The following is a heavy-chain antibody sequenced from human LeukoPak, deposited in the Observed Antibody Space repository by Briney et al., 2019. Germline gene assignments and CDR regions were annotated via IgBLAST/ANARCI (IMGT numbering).Heavy chain of an antibody. CDR1: GFRFNTYW. V-gene: IGHV3-30*03. Sequence: GGSLRLSCAASGFRFNTYWMSWVRQAPGKGLEWVTIISYDGTNKYYADSVKGRFTISRDNAKNSLYLQMNSLRAEDTAVYYCARDHAYAFDIWGQGTLVTVSS. J-gene: IGHJ3*02. CDR2: ISYDGTNK. D-gene: IGHD2-2*01. CDR3: ARDHAYAFDI.